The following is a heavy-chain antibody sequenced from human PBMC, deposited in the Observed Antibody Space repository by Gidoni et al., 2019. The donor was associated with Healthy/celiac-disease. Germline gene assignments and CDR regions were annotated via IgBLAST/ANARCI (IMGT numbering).Heavy chain of an antibody. CDR2: ISYDGSNK. J-gene: IGHJ4*02. CDR3: ARDQVPYGDYVFDY. CDR1: GFTFCSYA. V-gene: IGHV3-30-3*01. Sequence: QVQLVASGGGVVQPGRSLSLPCAASGFTFCSYAMHWVRQAPGKGLEWVAVISYDGSNKYYADSVKGRFTISRDNSKNTLYLQMNSLRAEDTAVYYCARDQVPYGDYVFDYWGQGTLVTVSS. D-gene: IGHD4-17*01.